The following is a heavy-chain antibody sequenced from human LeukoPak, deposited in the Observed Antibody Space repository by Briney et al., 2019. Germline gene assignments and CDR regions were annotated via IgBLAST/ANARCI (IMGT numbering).Heavy chain of an antibody. J-gene: IGHJ6*03. CDR3: ARASYYDFWSGYPRNYYMDV. D-gene: IGHD3-3*01. CDR2: IYYSGST. V-gene: IGHV4-59*01. CDR1: GGSISSYY. Sequence: SETLSLTCTVSGGSISSYYWSWIRQPPGKVLEWIGYIYYSGSTNYNPSLKSRVTISVDTSRNQFSLNRTSLTAADTPLYYVARASYYDFWSGYPRNYYMDVWGKGTTVTVSS.